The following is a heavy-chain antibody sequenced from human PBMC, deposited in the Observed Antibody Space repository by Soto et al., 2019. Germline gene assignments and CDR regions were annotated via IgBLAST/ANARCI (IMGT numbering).Heavy chain of an antibody. CDR3: ARHDYNSGYYFLFDF. CDR2: IDPSDSYT. V-gene: IGHV5-10-1*01. J-gene: IGHJ4*02. D-gene: IGHD3-22*01. CDR1: GYSFTTYW. Sequence: GESLKISCKGSGYSFTTYWISWVRQMPGKGLEWMGRIDPSDSYTNYSPSFRGHVVITVDKSFSTAYLQWSSLKASDTAMYYCARHDYNSGYYFLFDFWGQRTLVTVSS.